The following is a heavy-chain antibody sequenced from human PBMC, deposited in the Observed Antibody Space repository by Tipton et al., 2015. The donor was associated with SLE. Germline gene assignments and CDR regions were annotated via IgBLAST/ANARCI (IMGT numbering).Heavy chain of an antibody. CDR3: AKDRGVTSSWRYFDY. D-gene: IGHD6-13*01. J-gene: IGHJ4*02. Sequence: SLRLSCAASGFTFSSYGMHWVRQAPGKGLEWVAFIWYDGRNEFYVDSVKGRFTISRDNSKNTLYLQMNSLRAEDTAIYYCAKDRGVTSSWRYFDYWGQGTLVTVSS. CDR1: GFTFSSYG. CDR2: IWYDGRNE. V-gene: IGHV3-30*02.